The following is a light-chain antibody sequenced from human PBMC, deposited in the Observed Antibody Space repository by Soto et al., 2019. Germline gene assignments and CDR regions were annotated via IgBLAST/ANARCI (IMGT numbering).Light chain of an antibody. CDR1: QSIGDT. V-gene: IGKV3-20*01. J-gene: IGKJ1*01. CDR2: GAS. Sequence: TKYKDTLSVSPGGRATLSCRASQSIGDTLAWYQQKPGQAPRLLIYGASSRATGIPDRFSGSGSGTDFTLTISRLEPEDFAVYYCQQYGSSRWTFGQGTKVDIK. CDR3: QQYGSSRWT.